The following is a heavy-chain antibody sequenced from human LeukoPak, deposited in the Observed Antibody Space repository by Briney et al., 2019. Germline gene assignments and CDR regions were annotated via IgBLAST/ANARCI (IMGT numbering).Heavy chain of an antibody. J-gene: IGHJ3*02. Sequence: GSLRLSCAASGFTFSSYSMNWVRQAPGKGLEWVSSISSSSSYIYYADSVKGRFTISRDNSKNTLYLQMDSLRAEDTAVYYCAKGVRDKYDGIYDAFDIWGQGTMVTVSS. CDR1: GFTFSSYS. CDR2: ISSSSSYI. V-gene: IGHV3-21*01. D-gene: IGHD1-26*01. CDR3: AKGVRDKYDGIYDAFDI.